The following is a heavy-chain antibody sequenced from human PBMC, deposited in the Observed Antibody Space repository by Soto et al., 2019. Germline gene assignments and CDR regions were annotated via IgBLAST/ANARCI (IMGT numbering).Heavy chain of an antibody. J-gene: IGHJ6*02. CDR1: GGSISSGDYY. V-gene: IGHV4-30-4*01. CDR2: IYYSGST. CDR3: ARGGYDFWSGYYYSTVWTS. Sequence: SETLSLTCTVSGGSISSGDYYWSWIRQPPGKGLEWIGYIYYSGSTYYNPSLKSRVTISVDTSKNQFSLKLSSVTAADTAVYYCARGGYDFWSGYYYSTVWTSGAKGPRSPSP. D-gene: IGHD3-3*01.